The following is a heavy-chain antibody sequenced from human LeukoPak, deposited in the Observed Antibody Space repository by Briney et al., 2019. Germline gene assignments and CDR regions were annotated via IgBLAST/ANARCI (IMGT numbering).Heavy chain of an antibody. CDR2: MNEYGSEI. Sequence: GGSLRLSCSVSGFIFRDFSMSWVRQAPGKGLEWVAKMNEYGSEIFYVDSVKGRFTISRDNSKNTLYLQMNSLRAEDTAVYYCAKGKYSSSDPNFDYWGQGTLVTVSS. CDR3: AKGKYSSSDPNFDY. J-gene: IGHJ4*02. D-gene: IGHD6-6*01. CDR1: GFIFRDFS. V-gene: IGHV3-7*03.